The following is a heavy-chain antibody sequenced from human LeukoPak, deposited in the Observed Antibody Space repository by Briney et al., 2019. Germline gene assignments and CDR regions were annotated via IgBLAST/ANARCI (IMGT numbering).Heavy chain of an antibody. V-gene: IGHV4-59*01. J-gene: IGHJ5*02. CDR2: IYYSGST. D-gene: IGHD3-10*01. CDR3: ARDRAAGSDWLDP. Sequence: SETLSLTCTVSGGSISSYYWSWIRQPPGKGLEWIGYIYYSGSTNYNPSLKSRVTISVDTSKSQFSLRLNSVTTADTAVYYCARDRAAGSDWLDPWGQGTLVTVSS. CDR1: GGSISSYY.